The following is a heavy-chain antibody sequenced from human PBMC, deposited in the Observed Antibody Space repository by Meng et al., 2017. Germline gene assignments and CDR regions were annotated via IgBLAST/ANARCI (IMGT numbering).Heavy chain of an antibody. CDR2: INHSGST. CDR1: GGSFSGYY. Sequence: GSLRLSCAVYGGSFSGYYWSWIRQPPGKGLEWIGEINHSGSTNYNPSLKSRVTISVDTSKTQFSLKLSSVTAADTAVYYCARGLLDIVVVVAATPRSWFDPWGQGTLVTVSS. J-gene: IGHJ5*02. CDR3: ARGLLDIVVVVAATPRSWFDP. D-gene: IGHD2-15*01. V-gene: IGHV4-34*01.